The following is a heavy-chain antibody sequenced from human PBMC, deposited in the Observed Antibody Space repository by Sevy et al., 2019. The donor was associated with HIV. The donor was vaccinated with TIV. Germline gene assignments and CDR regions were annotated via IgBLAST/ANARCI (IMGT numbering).Heavy chain of an antibody. CDR3: ARDRNYDRYYYGMDV. Sequence: GGSLRLSCAASGFTFSSYSMNWVRQAPGKGLEWVSSISSSSYLYYADSVKDRFTISRDNAKNSLYLQMKSLRAEDTAVYYCARDRNYDRYYYGMDVWGQGTTVTVSS. J-gene: IGHJ6*02. V-gene: IGHV3-21*01. D-gene: IGHD4-4*01. CDR1: GFTFSSYS. CDR2: ISSSSYL.